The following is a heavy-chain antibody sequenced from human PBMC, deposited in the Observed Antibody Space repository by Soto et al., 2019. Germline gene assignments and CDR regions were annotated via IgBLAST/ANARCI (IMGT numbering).Heavy chain of an antibody. CDR1: GASISDFY. CDR2: IYATGTT. J-gene: IGHJ5*02. D-gene: IGHD1-1*01. V-gene: IGHV4-4*07. CDR3: VRDGTKTLRDWFDP. Sequence: SETLSLTCTVSGASISDFYWSWIRKSAGKGLEWIGRIYATGTTDYNPSLKSRVMMSVDTSKKQFSLKLRSVTAADTAVYYCVRDGTKTLRDWFDPWGQGISVTVSS.